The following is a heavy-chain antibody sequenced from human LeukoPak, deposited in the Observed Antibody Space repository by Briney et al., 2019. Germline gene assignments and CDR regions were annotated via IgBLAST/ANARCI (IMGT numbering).Heavy chain of an antibody. CDR2: INANSGGT. CDR1: GYTFIGYY. J-gene: IGHJ5*02. Sequence: ASVKVSCKASGYTFIGYYMHWVRQAPGQGLEWMGWINANSGGTNYAQKFQGRVTMTRDMSISTAYMDLSGLRSDDTAVYYCARKVENWFDPWGQGTLVTVSS. CDR3: ARKVENWFDP. V-gene: IGHV1-2*02.